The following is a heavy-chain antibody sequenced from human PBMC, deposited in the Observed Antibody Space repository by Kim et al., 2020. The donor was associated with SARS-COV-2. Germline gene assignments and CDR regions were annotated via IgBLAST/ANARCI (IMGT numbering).Heavy chain of an antibody. CDR1: GFTFSSYA. Sequence: GGSLRLSCAASGFTFSSYAMHWVRQAPGKGLEWVAVISYDGSNKYYADSVKGRFTISRDNSKNTLYLQMNSLRAEDTAVYYCARGMVRGVFPTPFDYWGQGTLVTVSS. V-gene: IGHV3-30*04. CDR3: ARGMVRGVFPTPFDY. CDR2: ISYDGSNK. J-gene: IGHJ4*02. D-gene: IGHD3-10*01.